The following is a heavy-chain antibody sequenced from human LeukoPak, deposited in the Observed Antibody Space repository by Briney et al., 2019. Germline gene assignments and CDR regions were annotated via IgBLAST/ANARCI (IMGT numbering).Heavy chain of an antibody. D-gene: IGHD3-9*01. Sequence: SETLSLICTVSGGSISSYYWSWIRQPPGKGLEWIGYIYYSGSTNYNPSLKSRVTISVDTSKNQFSLKLSSVTAADTAVYYCARNPSYDILTGYSDYYGMDVWGQGTTVTVSS. CDR2: IYYSGST. CDR1: GGSISSYY. J-gene: IGHJ6*02. V-gene: IGHV4-59*01. CDR3: ARNPSYDILTGYSDYYGMDV.